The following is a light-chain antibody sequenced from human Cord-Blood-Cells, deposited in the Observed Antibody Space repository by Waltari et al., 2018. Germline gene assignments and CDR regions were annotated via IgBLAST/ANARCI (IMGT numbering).Light chain of an antibody. CDR2: AAS. CDR3: QQYYSYPLT. CDR1: QGIISY. Sequence: AIRMTQSPSSLSASTGDRVTITCRAGQGIISYLVWYQQKPGKAPKLLIYAASTLQSGVPSRFSGSGSGTDFTLTISCLQSEDFATYYCQQYYSYPLTFGGGTKVEIK. J-gene: IGKJ4*01. V-gene: IGKV1-8*01.